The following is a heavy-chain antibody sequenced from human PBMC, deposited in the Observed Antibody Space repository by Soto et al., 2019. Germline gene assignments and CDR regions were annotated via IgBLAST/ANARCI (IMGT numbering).Heavy chain of an antibody. Sequence: ASVKVSCKASGYIFTNYAMHWVRQAPGQRLEWMGWINAGNDNTKYSQKFQGRVTITRDTSASTAYMELSSLRSEDTAVYYCVRADSGSYSHFDYWGQGTLVTVS. J-gene: IGHJ4*02. V-gene: IGHV1-3*01. D-gene: IGHD1-26*01. CDR3: VRADSGSYSHFDY. CDR2: INAGNDNT. CDR1: GYIFTNYA.